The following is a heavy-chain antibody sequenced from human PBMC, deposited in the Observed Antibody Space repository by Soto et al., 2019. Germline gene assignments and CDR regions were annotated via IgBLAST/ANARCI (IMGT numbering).Heavy chain of an antibody. CDR1: GGTFSSYA. J-gene: IGHJ6*02. V-gene: IGHV1-69*13. CDR3: ASGPVSYTGMYYGMDV. Sequence: SVKVSCKASGGTFSSYAISWVRLAPGQGLEWMGGIIPIFGTANYAQKFQGRVTITADESTSTAYMELSSLRSEDTAVYYCASGPVSYTGMYYGMDVWGQGTTVTVSS. D-gene: IGHD1-20*01. CDR2: IIPIFGTA.